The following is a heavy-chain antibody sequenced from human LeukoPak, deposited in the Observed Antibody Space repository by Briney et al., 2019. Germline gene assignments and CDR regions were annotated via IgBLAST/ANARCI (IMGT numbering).Heavy chain of an antibody. CDR1: GYSISSGYY. CDR3: ARHSWATGAFDV. Sequence: KSSETLSLTCAVSGYSISSGYYWGWIRQPPGKGLECIGNINHTGSTYYNPSLRSRVTISVDTSKNQFSLTLSSVTAAATAVYYCARHSWATGAFDVWGQGTMVTVSS. CDR2: INHTGST. J-gene: IGHJ3*01. V-gene: IGHV4-38-2*01.